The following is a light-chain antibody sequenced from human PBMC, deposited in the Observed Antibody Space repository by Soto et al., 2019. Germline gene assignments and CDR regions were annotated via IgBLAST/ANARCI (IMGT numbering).Light chain of an antibody. Sequence: DIQMTQSPYTLSASVGGRITITCRASESINNWVAWYQQRPGKAPKRLIYAASSLQSGVPSRFSGSGSGTEFTLTISSLQPEDFATYYCLQHNSYPRTFGQGTKVDIK. J-gene: IGKJ1*01. V-gene: IGKV1-17*01. CDR2: AAS. CDR1: ESINNW. CDR3: LQHNSYPRT.